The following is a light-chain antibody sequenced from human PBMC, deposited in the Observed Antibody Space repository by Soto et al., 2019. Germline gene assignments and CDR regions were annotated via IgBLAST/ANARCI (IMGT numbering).Light chain of an antibody. CDR2: GAS. Sequence: EIVLTQFPGTLSLSPGERATLSCRASQSVGSNYLAWYQQRPGQPPNLLIFGASHRAPDIPDRFSGSGSGTDFALTSSRLEPEDFAVYYCQQYGSSIQTFRPGTKVEIK. J-gene: IGKJ1*01. CDR3: QQYGSSIQT. V-gene: IGKV3-20*01. CDR1: QSVGSNY.